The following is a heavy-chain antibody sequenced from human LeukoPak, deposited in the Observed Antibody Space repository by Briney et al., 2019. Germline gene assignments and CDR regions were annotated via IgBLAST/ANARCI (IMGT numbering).Heavy chain of an antibody. CDR2: INHSGST. D-gene: IGHD3-3*01. Sequence: SETLSLTCAVYGGSFSGYYWSWIRQPPGKGLEWIGEINHSGSTNYNPSPKSRVTISVDTSKNQFSLKLSSVTAADTAVYYCARGGGYYDFWSGYYYYMDVWGKGTTVTVSS. V-gene: IGHV4-34*01. J-gene: IGHJ6*03. CDR1: GGSFSGYY. CDR3: ARGGGYYDFWSGYYYYMDV.